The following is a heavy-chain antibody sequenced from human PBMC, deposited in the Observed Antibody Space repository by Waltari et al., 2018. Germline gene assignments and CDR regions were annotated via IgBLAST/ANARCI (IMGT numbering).Heavy chain of an antibody. CDR3: ARAFAGSGSYILDY. V-gene: IGHV4-38-2*01. D-gene: IGHD3-10*01. J-gene: IGHJ4*02. CDR1: GYSISSGYY. CDR2: IYHSGST. Sequence: QVQLQESGPGLVKPSETLSLTCAVSGYSISSGYYWGWIRQPPGKGLEWIGSIYHSGSTYYNPSLKSRVTISVDTSKNQFSLKLSSVTAADTAVYYCARAFAGSGSYILDYWGQGTLVTVSS.